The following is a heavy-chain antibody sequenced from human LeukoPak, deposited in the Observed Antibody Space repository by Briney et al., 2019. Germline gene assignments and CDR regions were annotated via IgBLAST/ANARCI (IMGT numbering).Heavy chain of an antibody. CDR3: ARSAVGTSCCNAVDY. CDR2: ISTSGDRT. D-gene: IGHD1-26*01. Sequence: PGGSLRLSCAASGFTFSTYAMTWARQAPGKGLEWVSGISTSGDRTYYADSVKGRFTISRDNSKNTLYLQMNSLRAEDTAEYYCARSAVGTSCCNAVDYWGQGTLVSVSS. CDR1: GFTFSTYA. J-gene: IGHJ4*02. V-gene: IGHV3-23*01.